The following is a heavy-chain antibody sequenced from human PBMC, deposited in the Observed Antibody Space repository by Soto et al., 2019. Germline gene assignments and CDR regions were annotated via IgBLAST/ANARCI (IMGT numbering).Heavy chain of an antibody. CDR1: GFTFSNYV. J-gene: IGHJ4*02. CDR2: ISDSGDST. V-gene: IGHV3-23*01. Sequence: PGGSLRLSCAASGFTFSNYVMTWVRQAPGKGLEWVSGISDSGDSTYYADSVKGRFTISRDNSKNTLYLQMNSLRVEDTAVYYCAKGDYDILTGLDYWGQGILVTVSS. CDR3: AKGDYDILTGLDY. D-gene: IGHD3-9*01.